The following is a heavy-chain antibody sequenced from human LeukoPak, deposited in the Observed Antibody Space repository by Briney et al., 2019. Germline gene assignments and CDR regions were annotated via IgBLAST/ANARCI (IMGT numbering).Heavy chain of an antibody. CDR2: ISSSGSRI. Sequence: GGSLRLSCAASGFIFSSYEMNWVRQAPGKGLEWVSYISSSGSRIYFADSVKGRFTISRDNAENSLYLQMNSLRAEDTAVYYCARAAIAAARIYYYMDVWGKGTTVTVSS. J-gene: IGHJ6*03. V-gene: IGHV3-48*03. D-gene: IGHD6-13*01. CDR1: GFIFSSYE. CDR3: ARAAIAAARIYYYMDV.